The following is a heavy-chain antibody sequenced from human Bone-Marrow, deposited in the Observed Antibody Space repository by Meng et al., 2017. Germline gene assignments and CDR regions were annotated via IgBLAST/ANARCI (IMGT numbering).Heavy chain of an antibody. CDR1: GFTFSAYA. D-gene: IGHD4-17*01. V-gene: IGHV3-23*01. CDR2: ISGSGGGP. CDR3: AKDDYGDYLYNWFDP. J-gene: IGHJ5*02. Sequence: GESLKISCTASGFTFSAYAMSWVRQTPGKGLEWVSSISGSGGGPYYADSVKGRFTISRDNSKNTFYLQMNSLRAEDTAVYYCAKDDYGDYLYNWFDPWGQGTLVTVSS.